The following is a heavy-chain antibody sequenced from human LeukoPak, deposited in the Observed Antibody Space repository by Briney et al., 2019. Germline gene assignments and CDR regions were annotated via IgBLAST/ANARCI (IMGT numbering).Heavy chain of an antibody. D-gene: IGHD6-19*01. CDR1: GGSISSSSYY. CDR2: IYYSGST. V-gene: IGHV4-39*07. CDR3: ARNPTGKSGWYGQTD. J-gene: IGHJ4*02. Sequence: SETLSLTCTVSGGSISSSSYYWGWIRQPPGKGLEWIGSIYYSGSTYYNPSLKSRVTISVDTSKNQFSLKLSSVTAADTAVYYCARNPTGKSGWYGQTDWGQGTLVTVSS.